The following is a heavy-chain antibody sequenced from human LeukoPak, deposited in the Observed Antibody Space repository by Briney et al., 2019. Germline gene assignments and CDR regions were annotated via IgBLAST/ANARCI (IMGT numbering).Heavy chain of an antibody. J-gene: IGHJ4*02. CDR1: GFTFSSYA. D-gene: IGHD3-22*01. V-gene: IGHV3-30-3*01. CDR2: ISYDGSNK. Sequence: GGSLRLSCAVSGFTFSSYAMHWVRQAPGKGLEWVAVISYDGSNKYYADSVKGRFTISRDNSKNTLYLQMNSLRAEDTAVYYCARGSGQWLLLRGFDYWGQGTLVTVSS. CDR3: ARGSGQWLLLRGFDY.